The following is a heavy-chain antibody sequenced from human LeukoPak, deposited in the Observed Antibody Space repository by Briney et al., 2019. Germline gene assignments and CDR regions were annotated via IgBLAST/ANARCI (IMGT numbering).Heavy chain of an antibody. D-gene: IGHD1-26*01. Sequence: AVGCLRLSCVASRFTFRMDRMNSVRQAPGKGLEWVSSISSSSSYIYYADSVKGRFTISRDNAKNSLYLQMNSLRAEDTAVYYCAREYGNQRGGSYFTDYWGQRTLVTVSS. V-gene: IGHV3-21*01. CDR3: AREYGNQRGGSYFTDY. CDR2: ISSSSSYI. J-gene: IGHJ4*02. CDR1: RFTFRMDR.